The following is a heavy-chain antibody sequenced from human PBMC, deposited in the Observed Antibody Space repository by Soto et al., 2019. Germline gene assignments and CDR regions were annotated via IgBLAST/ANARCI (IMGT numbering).Heavy chain of an antibody. Sequence: PGGSLRRSCAASGLTFSSYSMSWVRQAPGRGLEWVSSISSSSSYIYYADSVKGRFTISRDNAKNSLYLQMNSLRAEDTAVYYCAKDSYDFWTAYSYWGQGTQLTVSS. D-gene: IGHD3-3*01. CDR3: AKDSYDFWTAYSY. CDR1: GLTFSSYS. J-gene: IGHJ4*02. V-gene: IGHV3-21*01. CDR2: ISSSSSYI.